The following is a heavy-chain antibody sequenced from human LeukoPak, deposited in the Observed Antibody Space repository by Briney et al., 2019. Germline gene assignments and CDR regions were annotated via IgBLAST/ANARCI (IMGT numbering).Heavy chain of an antibody. CDR3: AREVGGNWFDP. Sequence: ASVKGSCKASGGTFSSYAISWVRQAPGQGLEWMGRIIPIFGTANYAQKFQGRVTITTDESTSTAYMELSSLRSEDTAVYYCAREVGGNWFDPWGQGTLVTVSS. J-gene: IGHJ5*02. V-gene: IGHV1-69*05. CDR2: IIPIFGTA. D-gene: IGHD2-15*01. CDR1: GGTFSSYA.